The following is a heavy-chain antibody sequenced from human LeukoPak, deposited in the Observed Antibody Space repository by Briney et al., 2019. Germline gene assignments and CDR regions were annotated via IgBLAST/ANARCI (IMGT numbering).Heavy chain of an antibody. CDR3: AREAVGATGWVSKIDY. CDR1: GGSISSYY. Sequence: SSETLSLTCTVSGGSISSYYWSWIRQPPGKGLEWIGYIYYSGSTNYNPSLKSRVTISVDTSKNQFSLKLSSVTAADTAVYYCAREAVGATGWVSKIDYWGQGTLVTVSS. J-gene: IGHJ4*02. V-gene: IGHV4-59*01. CDR2: IYYSGST. D-gene: IGHD1-26*01.